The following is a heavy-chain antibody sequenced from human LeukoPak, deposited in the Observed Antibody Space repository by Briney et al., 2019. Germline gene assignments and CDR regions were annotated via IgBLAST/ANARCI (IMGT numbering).Heavy chain of an antibody. CDR3: AKTSFREGSGRIDAFDI. Sequence: PGGSLRLSCAASGFTFSSYAMSWVRQVPGKGLEWVSAISGSGGSTYYADSVKGRFTIFRDNSKNTLYLQMNSLRAEDTAVYYCAKTSFREGSGRIDAFDIWGQGTMVTVSS. D-gene: IGHD6-19*01. CDR1: GFTFSSYA. J-gene: IGHJ3*02. CDR2: ISGSGGST. V-gene: IGHV3-23*01.